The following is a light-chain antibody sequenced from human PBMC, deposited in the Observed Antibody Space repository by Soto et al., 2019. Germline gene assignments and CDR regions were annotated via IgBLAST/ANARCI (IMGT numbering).Light chain of an antibody. J-gene: IGKJ3*01. CDR1: QNINSW. Sequence: DIQMTQSPSTLSASVGDRVAITWRASQNINSWLAWYQQKPGKAPKLLIYKASSLESEVPSRFSGSGSGTEFTLTISCLQPDDFATYYCQEYNSYSRFTFGPGTKVDVK. CDR2: KAS. CDR3: QEYNSYSRFT. V-gene: IGKV1-5*03.